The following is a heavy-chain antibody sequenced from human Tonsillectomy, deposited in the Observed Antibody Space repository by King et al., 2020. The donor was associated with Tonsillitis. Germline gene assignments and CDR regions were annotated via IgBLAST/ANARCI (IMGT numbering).Heavy chain of an antibody. CDR2: INHSGST. CDR3: ARVESFYGSGSFSH. D-gene: IGHD3-10*01. J-gene: IGHJ4*02. Sequence: VQLQQWGAGLLKPSETLSLTCAVEGGSFSGYFWSWIRQSPERGLEWIGDINHSGSTHYNPSLKSRLTMSVDTTRKRFSLRLTSVTAADTAVYYCARVESFYGSGSFSHWGQGTLVSVSS. V-gene: IGHV4-34*01. CDR1: GGSFSGYF.